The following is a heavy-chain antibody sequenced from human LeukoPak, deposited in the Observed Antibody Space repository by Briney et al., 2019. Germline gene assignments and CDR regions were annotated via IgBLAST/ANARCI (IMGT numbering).Heavy chain of an antibody. V-gene: IGHV3-48*01. D-gene: IGHD2-15*01. CDR1: GFTFSSYS. J-gene: IGHJ6*02. Sequence: GGSLRLSCAASGFTFSSYSMNWVRQAPGKGLEWVSHITASGTAMFYADSVKGRFTISRDNSKNTLYLQMNSLRAEDTAVYYCAGSYNYYGMDVWGQGTTVTVSS. CDR2: ITASGTAM. CDR3: AGSYNYYGMDV.